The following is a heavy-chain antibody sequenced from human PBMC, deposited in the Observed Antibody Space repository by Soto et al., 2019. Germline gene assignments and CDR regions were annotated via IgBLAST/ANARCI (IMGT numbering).Heavy chain of an antibody. Sequence: SVKVSCKASGATFSSYAISWVRQAPGQGLEWMGGIIPIFGTANYAQKFQGRVTITADESTSTAYMELSSLRSEDTAVYYCARGFGELLCGFVYLGQGTLSVVSS. J-gene: IGHJ4*02. CDR3: ARGFGELLCGFVY. CDR2: IIPIFGTA. D-gene: IGHD3-10*01. V-gene: IGHV1-69*13. CDR1: GATFSSYA.